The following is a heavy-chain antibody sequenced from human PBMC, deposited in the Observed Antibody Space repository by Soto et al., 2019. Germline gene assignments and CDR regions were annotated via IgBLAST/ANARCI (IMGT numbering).Heavy chain of an antibody. CDR1: GFTFSSYW. Sequence: GGSLRLSCAASGFTFSSYWMHWVRQAPGKGLVWVSRINSDGSSTSYADSVKGRFTISRDNAKNTLYLQMNSLRAEDTAVYYCARVPHYYDSSGYYPGGVDYWGQGTLVTVSS. J-gene: IGHJ4*02. CDR3: ARVPHYYDSSGYYPGGVDY. V-gene: IGHV3-74*01. CDR2: INSDGSST. D-gene: IGHD3-22*01.